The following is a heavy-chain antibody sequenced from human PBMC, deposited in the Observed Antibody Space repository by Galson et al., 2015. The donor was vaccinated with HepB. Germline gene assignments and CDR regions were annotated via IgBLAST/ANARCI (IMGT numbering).Heavy chain of an antibody. D-gene: IGHD4-11*01. V-gene: IGHV1-18*01. CDR1: GYTFTSYG. Sequence: SVKVSCKASGYTFTSYGISWVRQAPGQGLEWMGWISAYNGNTNYAQKLQGRVIMTTDTSTSTAYMELRSLRSDDTAVYYCARGDSTVTTPYYFDYWGQGTLVTVSS. J-gene: IGHJ4*02. CDR2: ISAYNGNT. CDR3: ARGDSTVTTPYYFDY.